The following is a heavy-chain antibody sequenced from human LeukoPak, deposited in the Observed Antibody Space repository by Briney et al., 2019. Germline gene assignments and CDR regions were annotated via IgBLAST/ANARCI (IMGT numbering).Heavy chain of an antibody. CDR1: GYTFTSYY. CDR3: ARTMTYYYGSGSYLLPYYYYGMDV. J-gene: IGHJ6*02. CDR2: INPSGGST. V-gene: IGHV1-46*01. Sequence: GASVKVSCKASGYTFTSYYMHWVRQAPGQGLEWMGIINPSGGSTSYAQKFQGRVTMTRDTSTSTVYMELSSLRSEDTAVYYCARTMTYYYGSGSYLLPYYYYGMDVWGQGTTVTVSS. D-gene: IGHD3-10*01.